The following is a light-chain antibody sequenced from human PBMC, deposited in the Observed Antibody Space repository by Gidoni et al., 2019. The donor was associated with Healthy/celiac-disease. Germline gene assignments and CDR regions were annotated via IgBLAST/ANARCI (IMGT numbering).Light chain of an antibody. V-gene: IGKV3-20*01. CDR2: GAS. CDR1: QSVSSSY. J-gene: IGKJ1*01. Sequence: VFTQSPGTLSLSPGERATLSCRASQSVSSSYLAWYQQKPGQAPRLLSYGASSRATGIPDRFSGSGSGTDFTLTISRLEPEDFAVYYCQQYGSSETFGQGTKVEIK. CDR3: QQYGSSET.